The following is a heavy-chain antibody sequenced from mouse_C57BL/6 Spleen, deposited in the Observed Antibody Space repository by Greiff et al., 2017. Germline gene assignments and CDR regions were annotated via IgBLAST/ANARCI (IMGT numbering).Heavy chain of an antibody. CDR3: ARQGRDYDDYYAMDY. CDR1: GFTFSDYY. J-gene: IGHJ4*01. D-gene: IGHD2-4*01. CDR2: ISNGGGST. V-gene: IGHV5-12*01. Sequence: EVQVVESGGGLVQPGGSLKLSCAASGFTFSDYYMYWVRQTPEKRLEWVAYISNGGGSTYYPATVKGRFTISRDNAKNTLYLQMSRLKSEDTAMYYCARQGRDYDDYYAMDYWGQGTSVTVSS.